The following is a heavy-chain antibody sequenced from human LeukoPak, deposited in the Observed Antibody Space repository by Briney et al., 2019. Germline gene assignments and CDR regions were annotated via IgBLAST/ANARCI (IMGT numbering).Heavy chain of an antibody. CDR2: ISAYNGHT. Sequence: GASVKVSCKASGYTFTSNGISWVRQAPGRGPEWMGWISAYNGHTNYAQKLQGRVTMTTDTSTSTAYMELRSLRSDDTAVYYCARDYGSGSYRLDYWGQGTLVTVSS. J-gene: IGHJ4*02. V-gene: IGHV1-18*01. D-gene: IGHD3-10*01. CDR3: ARDYGSGSYRLDY. CDR1: GYTFTSNG.